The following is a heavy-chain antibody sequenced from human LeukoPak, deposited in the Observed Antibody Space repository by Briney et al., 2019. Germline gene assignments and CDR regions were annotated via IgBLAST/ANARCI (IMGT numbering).Heavy chain of an antibody. CDR2: INPNSGGT. Sequence: ASVKVSCKASGYTFTGYYMHWVRQAPGQGLEWMGWINPNSGGTNYAQKFQGRVTMTRDTSISTAYMELSRLRSDDTAVYYCARLIVVVPAAMERGGWFDPWGQGTLVTVSS. J-gene: IGHJ5*02. CDR3: ARLIVVVPAAMERGGWFDP. D-gene: IGHD2-2*01. V-gene: IGHV1-2*02. CDR1: GYTFTGYY.